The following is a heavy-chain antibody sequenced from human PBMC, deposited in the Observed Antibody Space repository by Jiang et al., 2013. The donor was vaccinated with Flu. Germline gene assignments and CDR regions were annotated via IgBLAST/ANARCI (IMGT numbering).Heavy chain of an antibody. CDR3: ARGVPSGYSYGYLNY. V-gene: IGHV3-23*01. J-gene: IGHJ4*02. CDR1: GFTFSNYA. Sequence: RLSCSASGFTFSNYAMSWVRQAPGKGLEWVSAISGSGGATYYADSVKGRFTISRDNSKNTLYLQMNSLRAEDTAVYYCARGVPSGYSYGYLNYWGQGTLVTVSS. CDR2: ISGSGGAT. D-gene: IGHD5-18*01.